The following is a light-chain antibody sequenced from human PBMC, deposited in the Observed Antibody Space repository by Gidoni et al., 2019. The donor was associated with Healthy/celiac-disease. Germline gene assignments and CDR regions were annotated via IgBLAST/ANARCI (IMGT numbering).Light chain of an antibody. CDR1: QSVSSY. CDR3: QQRSNWPPYT. V-gene: IGKV3-11*01. CDR2: DAS. J-gene: IGKJ2*01. Sequence: EIVLTQYPATLSLSPGERATLSCRASQSVSSYLAWYQQKPGQATRLLIYDASNSATGSPARFSCSGSGTDFTITISSLEPEDFSVYYCQQRSNWPPYTFGQGTKLEIK.